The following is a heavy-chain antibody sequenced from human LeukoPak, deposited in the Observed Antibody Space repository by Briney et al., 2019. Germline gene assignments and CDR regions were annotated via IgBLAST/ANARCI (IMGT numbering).Heavy chain of an antibody. CDR3: ATESRSTSWDY. D-gene: IGHD2-2*01. CDR1: GFTFSNYW. CDR2: IRQDGSEK. Sequence: GGSLRLSCAASGFTFSNYWMSWVRQAPGKGLERVAKIRQDGSEKSYVGSVEGRFTISRDNAKNSLYLQLNSLRAEDTAVYYCATESRSTSWDYWGQGTLVTVSS. J-gene: IGHJ4*02. V-gene: IGHV3-7*01.